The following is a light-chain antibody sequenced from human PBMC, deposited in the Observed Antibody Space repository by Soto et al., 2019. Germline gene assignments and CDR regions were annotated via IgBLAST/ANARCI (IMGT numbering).Light chain of an antibody. V-gene: IGKV1-5*01. Sequence: DIQMTQSPSTLSASVGDRVTITCRASQSISSWLAWYQQKPGKAPKLLIYDASSLESGVPSRFSGSGSGTEFTLTSSSLQPDDFATYYCQQYRIFVSGTKGDIK. CDR3: QQYRI. CDR2: DAS. J-gene: IGKJ3*01. CDR1: QSISSW.